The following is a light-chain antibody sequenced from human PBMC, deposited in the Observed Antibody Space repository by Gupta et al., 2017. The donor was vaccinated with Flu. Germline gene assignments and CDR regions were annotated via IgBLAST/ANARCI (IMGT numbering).Light chain of an antibody. V-gene: IGKV4-1*01. Sequence: SEGPTSNCKASKIVLGNSNNWNYLAWYQQKPGQPPKVLIYGTSNRESGVPDRFSGSGSGTDFTLTIDKLQAEDGGVYYCQQYYTTPPTFGGGTKVEVK. CDR3: QQYYTTPPT. CDR2: GTS. CDR1: KIVLGNSNNWNY. J-gene: IGKJ4*01.